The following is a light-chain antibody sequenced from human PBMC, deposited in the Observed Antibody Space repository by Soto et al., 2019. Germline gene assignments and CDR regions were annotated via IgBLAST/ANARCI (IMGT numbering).Light chain of an antibody. CDR3: LLLFGGGVV. Sequence: QTVVTQEPSLTVSPGGTVTLTCASSTGAVTSSHYPGWLQQKPGQAPRALIYSTNSKHSWTPARFSGSLLGGKAALTLSGVKREDEADYYCLLLFGGGVVFGGGTKLTVL. CDR1: TGAVTSSHY. J-gene: IGLJ2*01. CDR2: STN. V-gene: IGLV7-43*01.